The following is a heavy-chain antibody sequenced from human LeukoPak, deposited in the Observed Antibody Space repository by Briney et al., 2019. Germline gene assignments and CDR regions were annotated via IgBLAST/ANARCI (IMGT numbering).Heavy chain of an antibody. Sequence: PGGSLRLSCAASGFTFSSYSMNWVRQAPGKGLEWVSSISRSSSYIYYADSLKGRFTITRDNAKISLFLQMNSLRAEDTAVYYCARAARSRSTKDYYYMDVWGKGTTVTVSS. D-gene: IGHD6-6*01. CDR1: GFTFSSYS. CDR2: ISRSSSYI. V-gene: IGHV3-21*01. CDR3: ARAARSRSTKDYYYMDV. J-gene: IGHJ6*03.